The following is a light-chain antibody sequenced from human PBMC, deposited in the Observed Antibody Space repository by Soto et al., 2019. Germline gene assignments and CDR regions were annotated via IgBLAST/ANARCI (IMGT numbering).Light chain of an antibody. Sequence: QSALTQAASVSGSPGQSITISCTGTSSDVGSYNLVSWYQQHPGKAPKLMIYEGSKRPSGVSNRFSGSKSGNTASRTISGHQTEDEADYYCCSYAGSSTPVVFGGGTKLTVL. CDR3: CSYAGSSTPVV. CDR1: SSDVGSYNL. V-gene: IGLV2-23*01. J-gene: IGLJ2*01. CDR2: EGS.